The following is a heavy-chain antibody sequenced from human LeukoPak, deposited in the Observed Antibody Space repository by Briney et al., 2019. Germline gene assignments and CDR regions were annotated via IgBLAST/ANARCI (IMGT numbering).Heavy chain of an antibody. J-gene: IGHJ4*02. V-gene: IGHV3-21*01. CDR2: ISSSSSYI. CDR1: GFTFRGSA. CDR3: ARDRHISWFGEEDPYYFDY. D-gene: IGHD3-10*01. Sequence: PGGSLRLSCAGSGFTFRGSAMHWVRQAPGKGLEWVSSISSSSSYIYYADSVKGRFTISRDNAKNSLYLQMNSLRAEDTAVYYCARDRHISWFGEEDPYYFDYWGQGTLVTVSS.